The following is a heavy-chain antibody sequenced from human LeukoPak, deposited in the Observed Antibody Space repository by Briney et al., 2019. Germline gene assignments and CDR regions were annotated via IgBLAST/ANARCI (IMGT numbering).Heavy chain of an antibody. D-gene: IGHD5-18*01. CDR2: IYPGDSDT. CDR1: GYSFTSYW. CDR3: ARALVDTAMVTGFDY. J-gene: IGHJ4*02. V-gene: IGHV5-51*01. Sequence: GESLQISCKGSGYSFTSYWSGWVRQMPGKGLEWMGIIYPGDSDTRYSPSFQGQVTISADKSISTAYLQWSSLKASDTAMYYCARALVDTAMVTGFDYWGQGTLVTVSS.